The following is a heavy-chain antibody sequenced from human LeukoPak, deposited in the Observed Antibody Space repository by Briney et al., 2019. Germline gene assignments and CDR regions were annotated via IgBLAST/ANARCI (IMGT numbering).Heavy chain of an antibody. CDR1: GFTLSTKW. J-gene: IGHJ4*02. V-gene: IGHV3-7*01. Sequence: GGSLRLSCAASGFTLSTKWMNWVRQAPGKGLEWVANIKQDGSEKYYVDSVKGRFTISRDNAKNTLYLQMNSLRAEDTAVYYCARGSSTDYWGQGTLVTVSS. CDR2: IKQDGSEK. CDR3: ARGSSTDY. D-gene: IGHD6-19*01.